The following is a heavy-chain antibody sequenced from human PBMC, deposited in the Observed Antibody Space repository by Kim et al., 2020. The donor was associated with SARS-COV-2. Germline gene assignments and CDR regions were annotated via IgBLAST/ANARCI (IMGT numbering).Heavy chain of an antibody. J-gene: IGHJ2*01. D-gene: IGHD6-6*01. Sequence: GGSLRLSCAASGFTFSSYSMNWVRQAPGKGLEWVSSISSSSSYIYYADSVKGRFTISRDNAKNSLYLQMNSLRAEDTAVYYCARVAARHWYFDLWGRGTLVTVSS. CDR2: ISSSSSYI. V-gene: IGHV3-21*01. CDR1: GFTFSSYS. CDR3: ARVAARHWYFDL.